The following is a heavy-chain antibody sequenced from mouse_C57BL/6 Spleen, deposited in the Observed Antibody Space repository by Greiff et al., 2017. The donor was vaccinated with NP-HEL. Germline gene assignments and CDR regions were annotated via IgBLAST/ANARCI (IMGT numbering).Heavy chain of an antibody. CDR2: INPSNGGT. CDR3: ARSGGYGSSFAY. Sequence: QVQLQQPGTELVKPGASVKLSCKASGYTFTSYWMHWVKQRPGQGLEWIGNINPSNGGTNYTEQLKSKATLTVNKSTSTAYMQLSSLTSEDSAVYYCARSGGYGSSFAYWGQGTLVTVSA. J-gene: IGHJ3*01. V-gene: IGHV1-53*01. CDR1: GYTFTSYW. D-gene: IGHD1-1*01.